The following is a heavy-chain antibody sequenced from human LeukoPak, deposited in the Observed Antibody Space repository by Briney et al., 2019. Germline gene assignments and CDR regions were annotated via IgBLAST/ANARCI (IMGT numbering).Heavy chain of an antibody. D-gene: IGHD2-2*01. Sequence: ASVKVSCKASGYTFTGYYMHWVRQAPGQGLKWMGWINPNSGGTNYAQKFQGRVTMTRDTSISTAYMELSRLRSDDTAVYYCARFCSSTSCYSGMDVWGKGTTVTVSS. CDR2: INPNSGGT. CDR3: ARFCSSTSCYSGMDV. V-gene: IGHV1-2*02. CDR1: GYTFTGYY. J-gene: IGHJ6*04.